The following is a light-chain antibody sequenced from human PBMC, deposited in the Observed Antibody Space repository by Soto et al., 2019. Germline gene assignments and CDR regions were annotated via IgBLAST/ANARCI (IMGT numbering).Light chain of an antibody. J-gene: IGKJ1*01. V-gene: IGKV1-5*01. CDR1: QSISSW. Sequence: DIQMTQSPSTLSASVGDRVTITCRASQSISSWLAWYQQKPGKAPKLLIYDASSSESGVPSRFSGSGSGTDFTLTIDSLQPDDFAIYYCQQCFSIPPTFGHGTKVDIK. CDR2: DAS. CDR3: QQCFSIPPT.